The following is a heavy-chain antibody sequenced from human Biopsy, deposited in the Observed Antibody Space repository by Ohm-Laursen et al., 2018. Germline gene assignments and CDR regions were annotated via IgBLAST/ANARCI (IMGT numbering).Heavy chain of an antibody. V-gene: IGHV4-59*01. CDR2: VYYTGRT. D-gene: IGHD3-22*01. CDR1: GDSISSYY. CDR3: ARDRGYYSDRTVPGYFDL. J-gene: IGHJ2*01. Sequence: SQTLSLTCTVSGDSISSYYWSWIRQPPGKGLEWIGYVYYTGRTDYNPSLQSRVTISVDTSKNHFSLGLRSVTPADTAIYYCARDRGYYSDRTVPGYFDLWGRGTLVTVSS.